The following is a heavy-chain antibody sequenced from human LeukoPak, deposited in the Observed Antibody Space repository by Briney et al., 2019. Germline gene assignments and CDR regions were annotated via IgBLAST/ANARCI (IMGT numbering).Heavy chain of an antibody. D-gene: IGHD1-26*01. Sequence: PGGSLRLSCAASGSMVTTNYMSWIRQAPGKGLEWVSVIYSDGRTYYADSVKGRFTISRDNSKNTLYLQMNSLRVEDTAVYYCARRQGRAVALDYWGQGTLVTVSS. CDR3: ARRQGRAVALDY. J-gene: IGHJ4*02. V-gene: IGHV3-53*01. CDR2: IYSDGRT. CDR1: GSMVTTNY.